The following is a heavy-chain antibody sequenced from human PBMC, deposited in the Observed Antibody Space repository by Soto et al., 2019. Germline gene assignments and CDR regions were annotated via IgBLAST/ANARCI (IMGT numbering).Heavy chain of an antibody. CDR2: ISSSGSTI. CDR3: ARDFWSGYLRFDY. J-gene: IGHJ4*02. CDR1: GFTFSDYY. Sequence: PGGSLRLSCAASGFTFSDYYMSWIRQAPGKGLEWVSYISSSGSTIYYADSVKGRFTISRDNAKNSLYLQMNSLRAEDTAVYYCARDFWSGYLRFDYWGQGTLVTVSS. V-gene: IGHV3-11*01. D-gene: IGHD3-3*01.